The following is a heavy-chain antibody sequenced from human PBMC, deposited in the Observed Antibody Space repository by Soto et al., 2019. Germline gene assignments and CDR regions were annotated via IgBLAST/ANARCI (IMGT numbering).Heavy chain of an antibody. CDR3: ARDRPDLEMATNHWYFDL. J-gene: IGHJ2*01. V-gene: IGHV1-18*01. CDR1: GYTFTSYG. D-gene: IGHD5-12*01. Sequence: QVQLVQSGAEVKKPGASVKVSCKASGYTFTSYGISWVRQAPGQGLEWMGWISAYNGNTNYAQKLQGRVTMTTDTSTSTAYMELRSLRSDDTAVYYCARDRPDLEMATNHWYFDLWGRGTLVTVSS. CDR2: ISAYNGNT.